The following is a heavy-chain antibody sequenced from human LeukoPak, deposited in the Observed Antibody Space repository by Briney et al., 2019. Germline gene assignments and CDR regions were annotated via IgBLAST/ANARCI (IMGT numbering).Heavy chain of an antibody. Sequence: GGSLRLSCAASEFTFSSYWMSWVRQAPGKGLEWVANIKQDGSEKYYVDSVKGRFTISRDNAKNSLDLQMNSLRAEGTAVYYCARDSRAKGVVVVPAAIPYYYYYYYMDVWGKGTTVTVSS. D-gene: IGHD2-2*02. CDR2: IKQDGSEK. V-gene: IGHV3-7*01. CDR1: EFTFSSYW. CDR3: ARDSRAKGVVVVPAAIPYYYYYYYMDV. J-gene: IGHJ6*03.